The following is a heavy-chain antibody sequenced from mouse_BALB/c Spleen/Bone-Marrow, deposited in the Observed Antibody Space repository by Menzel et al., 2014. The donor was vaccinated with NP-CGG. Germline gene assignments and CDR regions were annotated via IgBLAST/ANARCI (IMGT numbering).Heavy chain of an antibody. V-gene: IGHV3-2*02. Sequence: EVQLVESGPGLVKPSQSLSLTCTVTGYSITSDYAWNWIRQFPGNKLEWMGNINYSGSTSYNPSLKSRISITRDTSKNQFFLQLNSVTTEDTATCYRARGRDYFDYWGQGTTLTVSS. J-gene: IGHJ2*01. CDR2: INYSGST. CDR3: ARGRDYFDY. CDR1: GYSITSDYA.